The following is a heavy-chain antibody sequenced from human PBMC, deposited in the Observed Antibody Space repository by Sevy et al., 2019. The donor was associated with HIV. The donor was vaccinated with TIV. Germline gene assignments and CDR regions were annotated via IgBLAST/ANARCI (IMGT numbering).Heavy chain of an antibody. CDR2: ISSGSTYI. V-gene: IGHV3-21*06. D-gene: IGHD5-12*01. J-gene: IGHJ4*02. CDR1: GFTFSSHT. Sequence: GGSLRLSCAASGFTFSSHTMNWVRQPPGKGLEWVSSISSGSTYIYYADSVKGRFTTSIDNAKNLLYMQMNSLRVEDTAGYYCAASGYSGYDDHCWGQGTLVTVSS. CDR3: AASGYSGYDDHC.